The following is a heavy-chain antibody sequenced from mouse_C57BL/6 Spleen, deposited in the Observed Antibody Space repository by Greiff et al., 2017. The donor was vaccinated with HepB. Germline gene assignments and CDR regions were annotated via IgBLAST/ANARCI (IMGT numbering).Heavy chain of an antibody. D-gene: IGHD3-2*02. CDR3: ARDDSSGLTWFAY. V-gene: IGHV3-6*01. CDR2: ISYDGSN. Sequence: EVKLVESGPGLVKPSQSLSLTCSVTGYSITSGYYWNWIRQFPGNKLEWMGYISYDGSNNYNPSLKNRISITRDTSKNQFFLKLNSVTTEDTATYYCARDDSSGLTWFAYWGQGTLVTVSA. CDR1: GYSITSGYY. J-gene: IGHJ3*01.